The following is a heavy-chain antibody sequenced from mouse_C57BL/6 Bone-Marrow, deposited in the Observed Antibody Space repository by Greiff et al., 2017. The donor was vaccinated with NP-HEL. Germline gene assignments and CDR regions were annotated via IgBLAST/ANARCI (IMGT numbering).Heavy chain of an antibody. D-gene: IGHD2-4*01. CDR3: ARWRRLRRDY. CDR1: GYTFTDYY. Sequence: EVQGVESGPVLVKPGASVKMSCKASGYTFTDYYMNWVKQSHGKSLEWIGVINPYNGGTSYNQKFKGKATLTVDKSSSTAYMELNSLTSEDSAVYYCARWRRLRRDYWGQGTTLTVSS. J-gene: IGHJ2*01. CDR2: INPYNGGT. V-gene: IGHV1-19*01.